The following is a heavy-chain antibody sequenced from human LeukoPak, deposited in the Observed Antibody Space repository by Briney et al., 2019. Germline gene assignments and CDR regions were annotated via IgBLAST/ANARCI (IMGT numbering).Heavy chain of an antibody. CDR1: GGSVNTNY. V-gene: IGHV4-4*07. J-gene: IGHJ4*02. D-gene: IGHD6-13*01. CDR3: ARDLAAAGFDY. CDR2: IHISESP. Sequence: PSETLSLTCTVSGGSVNTNYWSWIRQPAGKGLEWIGRIHISESPKYNPSLKSRVTMSLEPSKSQFSLKLSSVTAADTAVYYCARDLAAAGFDYWGQGTLVTVS.